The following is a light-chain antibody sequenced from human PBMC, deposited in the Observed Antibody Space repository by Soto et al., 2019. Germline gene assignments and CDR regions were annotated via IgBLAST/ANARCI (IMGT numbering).Light chain of an antibody. CDR3: QKYSSVPV. CDR1: QGIRNF. CDR2: AAS. Sequence: DIPMTQSPPSLSASVGDRVTITCRASQGIRNFVAWYQQKPGKAPKLLIYAASTLQSGVPSRFSGSGSGTDFTLTINSLQPEDVATYSCQKYSSVPVFGPGTKMEIK. J-gene: IGKJ3*01. V-gene: IGKV1-27*01.